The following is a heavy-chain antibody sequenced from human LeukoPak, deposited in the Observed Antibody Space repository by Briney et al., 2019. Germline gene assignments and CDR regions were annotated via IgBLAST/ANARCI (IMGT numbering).Heavy chain of an antibody. CDR2: INPSGRST. CDR1: GYTFTSYY. J-gene: IGHJ4*02. V-gene: IGHV1-46*01. D-gene: IGHD3-10*01. Sequence: ASVKVSCKASGYTFTSYYMHWVRQAPGQGLEWMGIINPSGRSTTYAQKFQGRVTMTRDTSTSTVYMELSSLRSEDTAVYYCARGLWFGELEDWGQGTLVTVSS. CDR3: ARGLWFGELED.